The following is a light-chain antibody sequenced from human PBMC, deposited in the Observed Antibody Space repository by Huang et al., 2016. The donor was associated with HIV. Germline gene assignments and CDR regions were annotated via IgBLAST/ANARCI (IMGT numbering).Light chain of an antibody. V-gene: IGKV1-33*01. Sequence: DIQMTQSPFSLSASVGDRVTITCQASQDISNYLNWYQQKPGKAPKLLIYDASNLETGVQSRFSGSGSGTDFTFTISRLQPEDIATYYCQQYDNRPLTFGGGTKVEIK. CDR2: DAS. J-gene: IGKJ4*01. CDR3: QQYDNRPLT. CDR1: QDISNY.